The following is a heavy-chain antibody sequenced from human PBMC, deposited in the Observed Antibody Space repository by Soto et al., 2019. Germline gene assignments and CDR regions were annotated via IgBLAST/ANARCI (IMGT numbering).Heavy chain of an antibody. CDR1: GFTFSSYW. V-gene: IGHV3-7*03. D-gene: IGHD3-3*01. J-gene: IGHJ5*02. CDR3: ARDTRITIFGVVRNWFDP. CDR2: IKQDGSEK. Sequence: GGSLRLSCAASGFTFSSYWMSWVRQAPGKGLEWVANIKQDGSEKYYVDSVKGRFTISRDNAKNSLYLQTNSLRAEDTAVYYCARDTRITIFGVVRNWFDPWGQGTLVTVSS.